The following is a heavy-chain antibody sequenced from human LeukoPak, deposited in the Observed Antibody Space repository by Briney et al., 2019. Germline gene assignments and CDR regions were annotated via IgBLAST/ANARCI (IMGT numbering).Heavy chain of an antibody. V-gene: IGHV3-23*01. D-gene: IGHD6-19*01. Sequence: PGGSLRLSCAASGFTFSSYAMSWVRQAPGKGLEWVSAISGSGGSTYYADSVKGRFTISRDNSKNTLYLQMNSLRAEDTAVYYCAKRAGAGGSNWSAPWGKEPWSPSPQ. CDR1: GFTFSSYA. J-gene: IGHJ5*02. CDR2: ISGSGGST. CDR3: AKRAGAGGSNWSAP.